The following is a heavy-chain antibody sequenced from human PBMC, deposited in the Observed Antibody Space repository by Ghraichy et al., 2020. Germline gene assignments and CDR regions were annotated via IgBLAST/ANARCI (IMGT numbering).Heavy chain of an antibody. D-gene: IGHD2-15*01. Sequence: LSLTCAASGFTFSSYGMHWVRQAPGKGLEWVAVISYDGSNKYYADSVKGRFTISRDNSKNTLYLQMNSLRAEDTAVYYCANAPPRYCSGGSCYSWGQGTLVTVSS. J-gene: IGHJ4*02. V-gene: IGHV3-30*18. CDR2: ISYDGSNK. CDR3: ANAPPRYCSGGSCYS. CDR1: GFTFSSYG.